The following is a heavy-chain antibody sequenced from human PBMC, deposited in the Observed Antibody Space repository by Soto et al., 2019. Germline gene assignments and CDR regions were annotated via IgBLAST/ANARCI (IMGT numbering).Heavy chain of an antibody. CDR1: GGTFSSYA. J-gene: IGHJ6*02. D-gene: IGHD1-7*01. CDR2: IIPLFGTT. V-gene: IGHV1-69*12. CDR3: ARETGTLYYYYYGMDV. Sequence: QVQLVQSGAEVKKPGSSVMVSCKASGGTFSSYAVSWVRQAPGQGLEWMGGIIPLFGTTSYAQKFQGRVTITVDESTNTAYMELSSLRSEDTAVYYCARETGTLYYYYYGMDVWGQGTTATVSS.